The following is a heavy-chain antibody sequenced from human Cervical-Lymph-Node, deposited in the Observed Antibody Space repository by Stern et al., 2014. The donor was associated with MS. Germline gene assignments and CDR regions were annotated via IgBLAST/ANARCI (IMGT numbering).Heavy chain of an antibody. V-gene: IGHV1-69*01. CDR2: IVPILGAA. Sequence: MQLVESGAELKKPGSSVKVSCKASGGSFSTYDISWVRQAPGQGLEWMGGIVPILGAASYAQKFQDRVSITADESTSTAYMEVRSLRSENTAVFYCAGSPSENGYAYYYYNMDVWGQGTAVTVAS. CDR1: GGSFSTYD. D-gene: IGHD3-16*01. J-gene: IGHJ6*02. CDR3: AGSPSENGYAYYYYNMDV.